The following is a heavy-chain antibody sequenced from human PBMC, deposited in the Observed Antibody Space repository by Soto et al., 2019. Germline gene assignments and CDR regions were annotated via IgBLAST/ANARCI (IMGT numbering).Heavy chain of an antibody. Sequence: ASVKVSCKASGYTFTSYGISWVRQAPGQGLEWMGWISSYNGNTNYEESLQGRVTMTTDTSTSTAYMELRSLRSDDTAVYYCARDSLFRGDHYGMDVGGQGTTVPVSS. CDR3: ARDSLFRGDHYGMDV. CDR1: GYTFTSYG. V-gene: IGHV1-18*01. D-gene: IGHD3-10*01. J-gene: IGHJ6*02. CDR2: ISSYNGNT.